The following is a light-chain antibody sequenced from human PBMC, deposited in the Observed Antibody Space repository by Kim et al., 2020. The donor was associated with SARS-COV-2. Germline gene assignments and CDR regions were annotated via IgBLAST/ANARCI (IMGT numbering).Light chain of an antibody. CDR1: QNIGIY. Sequence: EIVLTQSPATLSLSPGERATLSCRASQNIGIYLAWYQQKPGQAPSLLIYHASNRATGIPARFSGSGSGTDFTLTITSLEPEDFAVYYFQQRRNWPITFGRGTRLEIK. CDR3: QQRRNWPIT. J-gene: IGKJ5*01. V-gene: IGKV3-11*01. CDR2: HAS.